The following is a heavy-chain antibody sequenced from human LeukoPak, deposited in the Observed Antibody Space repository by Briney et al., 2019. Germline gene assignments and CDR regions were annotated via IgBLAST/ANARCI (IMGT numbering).Heavy chain of an antibody. V-gene: IGHV1-46*01. CDR3: ARGFFDFWSGYSFDI. CDR1: GYTFTSYY. Sequence: PEASVKVSCKASGYTFTSYYMHWVRQAPGQGLEWMGIINPSGGSTSYAQKFQGRVTMTRDTSTSTVYMELSSLRSEDTAVYYCARGFFDFWSGYSFDIWGQGTMVTISS. D-gene: IGHD3-3*01. CDR2: INPSGGST. J-gene: IGHJ3*02.